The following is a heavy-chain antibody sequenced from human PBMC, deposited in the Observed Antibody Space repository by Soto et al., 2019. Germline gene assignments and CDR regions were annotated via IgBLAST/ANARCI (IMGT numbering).Heavy chain of an antibody. J-gene: IGHJ3*02. Sequence: GGSLRLSCAASGFTFSSYAMSWVRQAPGKGLEWVSAISGSGGSTYYADSVKGRFTISRDNSKNTLYLQMNSLRAEDTAVYYCAKDDSKIVLRYFDWSPEHTMMDAFDIWGQGTMVTVSS. CDR1: GFTFSSYA. CDR3: AKDDSKIVLRYFDWSPEHTMMDAFDI. D-gene: IGHD3-9*01. CDR2: ISGSGGST. V-gene: IGHV3-23*01.